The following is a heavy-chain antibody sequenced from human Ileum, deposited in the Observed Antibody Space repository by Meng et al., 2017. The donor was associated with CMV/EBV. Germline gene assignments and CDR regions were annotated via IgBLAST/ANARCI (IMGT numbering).Heavy chain of an antibody. V-gene: IGHV4-39*07. D-gene: IGHD2-15*01. CDR2: LYYTGDT. CDR3: AQRIDIGSYYFDL. J-gene: IGHJ4*02. CDR1: VAAINSNYL. Sequence: PQFGEEVQGPGKPLETPSLPSPYSVAAINSNYLWGWTGQAPGKGLEMIGSLYYTGDTHYNPAIKSRVTLSVDTSKNQFSLKLNSVIAADTALYYCAQRIDIGSYYFDLWGQGTLVTVSS.